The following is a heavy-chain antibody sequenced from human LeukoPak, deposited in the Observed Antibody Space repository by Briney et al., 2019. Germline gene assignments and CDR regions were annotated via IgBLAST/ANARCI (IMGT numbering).Heavy chain of an antibody. D-gene: IGHD5-24*01. CDR2: ISSSSYT. V-gene: IGHV3-11*05. CDR3: ARDLRDGYNYWFDP. J-gene: IGHJ5*02. Sequence: TGGSLRLSCAASGFTFSDYYMSWIRQAPGKGLEWVSYISSSSYTNYADSVKGRFTISRDNAKNSLYLQMNSLRAEDTAVYYCARDLRDGYNYWFDPWGQGTLVTVSS. CDR1: GFTFSDYY.